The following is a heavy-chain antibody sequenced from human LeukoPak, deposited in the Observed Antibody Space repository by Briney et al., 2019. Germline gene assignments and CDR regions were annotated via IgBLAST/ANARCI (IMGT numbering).Heavy chain of an antibody. V-gene: IGHV1-18*01. CDR3: ARVLPTRGGIVGARGSFDY. CDR2: ISAYNGNT. CDR1: GYTFTSYG. J-gene: IGHJ4*02. Sequence: ASVKVSCKASGYTFTSYGISWVRQAPGQGLEWMGWISAYNGNTNYAQKLQGRVTMPTDTSTSTAYMELRSLRSDDTAVYYCARVLPTRGGIVGARGSFDYWGQGTLVTVSS. D-gene: IGHD1-26*01.